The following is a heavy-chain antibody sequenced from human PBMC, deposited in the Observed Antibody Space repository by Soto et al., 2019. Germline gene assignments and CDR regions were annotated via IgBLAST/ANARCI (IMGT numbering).Heavy chain of an antibody. CDR3: ASGRTASVSSY. Sequence: SQTLSLTSSVSGESISSSGNFWGWIRQSPGKGLEWIGSIYYSGSTYYNPSLKSRVTISVDTSKNQFSLKLSSVTAADMAMYYCASGRTASVSSYWGQGTLVT. J-gene: IGHJ4*01. V-gene: IGHV4-39*01. D-gene: IGHD6-13*01. CDR1: GESISSSGNF. CDR2: IYYSGST.